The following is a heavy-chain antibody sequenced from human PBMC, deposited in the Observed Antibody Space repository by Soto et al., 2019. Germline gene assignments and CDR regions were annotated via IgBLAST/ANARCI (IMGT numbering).Heavy chain of an antibody. CDR1: GFTFSTYA. Sequence: QVQLVQSGGGAVQPGDSLRLSCAASGFTFSTYALHWVRQAPGKGLEWVAFISYTGGDQYYADSVKGRFTISRDNSKNTVSLQMTSLKAEDAAVYYRERDGFLYSSGVYYESWGQGALVTVSS. J-gene: IGHJ5*02. D-gene: IGHD3-16*01. CDR2: ISYTGGDQ. CDR3: ERDGFLYSSGVYYES. V-gene: IGHV3-30*14.